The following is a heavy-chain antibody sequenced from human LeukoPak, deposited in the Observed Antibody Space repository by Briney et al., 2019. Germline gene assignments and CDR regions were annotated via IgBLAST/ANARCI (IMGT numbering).Heavy chain of an antibody. J-gene: IGHJ4*02. Sequence: GGSLRLSCAASGFTFSSYSMNWVRQAPGKGLEWVSSISSSSSYIYYEDSVKGRCTISRDNAKNSLYLQMNSLRAEDTAVYYCGRAGDDGTTYNFGYWGQGTQVTVSS. CDR3: GRAGDDGTTYNFGY. D-gene: IGHD1-1*01. V-gene: IGHV3-21*01. CDR2: ISSSSSYI. CDR1: GFTFSSYS.